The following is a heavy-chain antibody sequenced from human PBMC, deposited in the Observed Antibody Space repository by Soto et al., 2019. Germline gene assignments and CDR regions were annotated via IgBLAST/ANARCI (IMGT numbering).Heavy chain of an antibody. CDR2: INPSGGST. V-gene: IGHV1-46*01. D-gene: IGHD5-12*01. Sequence: ASVKVSCKASGYTFTTYSMHWVRQAPGQGLEWMGIINPSGGSTTYAQKFQGRVTMTRDTSTTTVYMELSSLKSEDTAVYYCARNGYNRYFFDYWGQGTLVTVSS. CDR1: GYTFTTYS. CDR3: ARNGYNRYFFDY. J-gene: IGHJ4*02.